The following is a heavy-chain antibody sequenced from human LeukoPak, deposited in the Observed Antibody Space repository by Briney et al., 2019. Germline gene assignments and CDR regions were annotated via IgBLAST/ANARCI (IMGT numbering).Heavy chain of an antibody. D-gene: IGHD6-13*01. J-gene: IGHJ4*02. V-gene: IGHV3-21*01. Sequence: PGGSLRLSCAASGFTFSSYSMNWVRQAPGKGLEWVSSISSRSSYIYYADSVKGRFTISRDNAKKSLYLQMNSLRAEDTAVYYCASPYNSRWYELCYWGQGTLVTVSS. CDR3: ASPYNSRWYELCY. CDR2: ISSRSSYI. CDR1: GFTFSSYS.